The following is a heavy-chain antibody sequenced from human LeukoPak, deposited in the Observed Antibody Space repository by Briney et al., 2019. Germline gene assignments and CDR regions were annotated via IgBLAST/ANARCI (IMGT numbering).Heavy chain of an antibody. V-gene: IGHV1-2*02. J-gene: IGHJ6*02. D-gene: IGHD2-21*02. CDR2: INPNSGGT. Sequence: ASVKVSCKASGYTFTGYYMHWVRQAPGQGLEWMGWINPNSGGTNYAQKFQGRVTMTRDTSISTAYMELSRLRSDDTAVYYCARDRVAYCGGDCFGGMDVWGQGTTVTV. CDR3: ARDRVAYCGGDCFGGMDV. CDR1: GYTFTGYY.